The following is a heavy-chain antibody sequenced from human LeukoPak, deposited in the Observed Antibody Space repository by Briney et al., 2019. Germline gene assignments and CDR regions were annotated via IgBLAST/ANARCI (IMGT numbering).Heavy chain of an antibody. V-gene: IGHV4-61*02. CDR2: ISSSGST. J-gene: IGHJ3*02. D-gene: IGHD3-22*01. CDR1: GDSISSGDYY. Sequence: SETLSLTCTVSGDSISSGDYYWSWIRQPAGKGLEWIGRISSSGSTNYNPSLKSRVTISVDTSKNQFSLKLSSVTAANTAVYFCARGPYSYDSSGAFDIWGQGTMVTVSS. CDR3: ARGPYSYDSSGAFDI.